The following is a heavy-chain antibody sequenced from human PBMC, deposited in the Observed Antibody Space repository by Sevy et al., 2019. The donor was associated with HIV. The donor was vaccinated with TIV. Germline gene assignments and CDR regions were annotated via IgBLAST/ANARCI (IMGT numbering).Heavy chain of an antibody. Sequence: GGSLRLSCAASGFTFTNYDMRWVRQAPGKGLEWVSGISNSGANTYYGDSVRGRFTVSRDNSKNTVYLQLNSLRAEDTAIYYCAKERTLLSDWYGEFDYWGQGTLVTVSS. CDR2: ISNSGANT. CDR3: AKERTLLSDWYGEFDY. CDR1: GFTFTNYD. J-gene: IGHJ4*02. V-gene: IGHV3-23*01. D-gene: IGHD6-19*01.